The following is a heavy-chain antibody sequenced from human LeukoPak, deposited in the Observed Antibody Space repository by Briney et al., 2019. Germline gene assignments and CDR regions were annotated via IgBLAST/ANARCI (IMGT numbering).Heavy chain of an antibody. V-gene: IGHV3-23*01. CDR3: AKTLRLPGIAVAAPGGLDY. Sequence: GGSLRLSCPASGFTFSTYAMSWVRQAPGNGLKWVSPISGSGGRTYYADSVKGRFTISRDNSKNTLYLQMNSLRAEDTAVYYCAKTLRLPGIAVAAPGGLDYWGQGTLVTVSS. CDR1: GFTFSTYA. D-gene: IGHD6-19*01. CDR2: ISGSGGRT. J-gene: IGHJ4*02.